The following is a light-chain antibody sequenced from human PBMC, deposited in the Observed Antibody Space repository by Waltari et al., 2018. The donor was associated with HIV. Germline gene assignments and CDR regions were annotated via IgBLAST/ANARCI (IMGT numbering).Light chain of an antibody. V-gene: IGKV1-5*03. CDR2: KAS. CDR1: QSIDNW. CDR3: QQYNGFSWT. Sequence: DIRMTQPPPPLSASVAPRVPITCRASQSIDNWLAWYQQRPGKAPKLLIYKASDLKSGVPSRFSGSGSGTEFTLTISSLQPDDFATYYCQQYNGFSWTFGQGTKVEIK. J-gene: IGKJ1*01.